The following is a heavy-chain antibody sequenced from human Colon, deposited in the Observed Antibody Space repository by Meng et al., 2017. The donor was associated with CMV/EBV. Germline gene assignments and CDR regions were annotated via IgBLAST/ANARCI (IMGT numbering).Heavy chain of an antibody. CDR2: INEGGNKM. CDR3: ARDAVCAGLKGCYFDY. D-gene: IGHD3/OR15-3a*01. CDR1: GFTFSAYW. J-gene: IGHJ4*02. Sequence: GESLKISCAASGFTFSAYWMGWVRQAPGKGLEWVANINEGGNKMYYVDSVRGRFTISRDNAKNSLYLQMNSLRVEDTAVYYCARDAVCAGLKGCYFDYWGQGTLVTVSS. V-gene: IGHV3-7*01.